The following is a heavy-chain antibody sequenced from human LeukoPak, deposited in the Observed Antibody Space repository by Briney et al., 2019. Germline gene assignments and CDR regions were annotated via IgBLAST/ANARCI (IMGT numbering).Heavy chain of an antibody. V-gene: IGHV3-11*06. D-gene: IGHD3-3*02. Sequence: GGSLRLSYAASGFTFSDYYMSWIRQAPGKGLEWVSYISSSSSYTNYADSVKGRFTISRDNAKNSLYLQMNSLRAEDTAVYYCATKVPGTSHFSHWGQGILVTVSS. CDR1: GFTFSDYY. J-gene: IGHJ4*02. CDR3: ATKVPGTSHFSH. CDR2: ISSSSSYT.